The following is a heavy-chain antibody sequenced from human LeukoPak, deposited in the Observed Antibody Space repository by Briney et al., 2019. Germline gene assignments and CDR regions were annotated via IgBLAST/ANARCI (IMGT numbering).Heavy chain of an antibody. D-gene: IGHD4-17*01. CDR2: ISSSSSNI. J-gene: IGHJ4*02. CDR3: ARDDFGFDY. V-gene: IGHV3-21*01. CDR1: GFTFSSYS. Sequence: PGGSLRLCCAASGFTFSSYSMNWVRQAPGKGLEGVSFISSSSSNIYYADSVKGRFTISRDNAKNSLYLQMNSLRAEDTAVYYCARDDFGFDYWGQGTLVTVSS.